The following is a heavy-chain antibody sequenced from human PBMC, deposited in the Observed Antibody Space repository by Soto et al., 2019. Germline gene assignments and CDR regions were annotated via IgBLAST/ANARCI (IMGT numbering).Heavy chain of an antibody. J-gene: IGHJ4*02. CDR3: VREPWGFSGSWYDY. Sequence: GGSLRLSCAASKFSFNNYWRHWVRQVPGKGPVWVSRINHDGTKTEYADSVKGRFTISRDNTKNTLYLQMNSLRVDDTAMYYCVREPWGFSGSWYDYWGQGTLVTVYS. CDR2: INHDGTKT. CDR1: KFSFNNYW. V-gene: IGHV3-74*03. D-gene: IGHD5-12*01.